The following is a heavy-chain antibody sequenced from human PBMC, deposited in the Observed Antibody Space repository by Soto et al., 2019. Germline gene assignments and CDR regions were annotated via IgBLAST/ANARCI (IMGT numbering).Heavy chain of an antibody. CDR2: IYYSGST. V-gene: IGHV4-39*01. CDR1: GDSISSSRYY. Sequence: SETLSLTCTVSGDSISSSRYYWGWIRQPPGKGLEWIGSIYYSGSTDYNPSLKSRVTISVDTSRIHFSLKLISVTAADTAIYYCARQSYGGSDYFDYWGQGTLVTVSS. CDR3: ARQSYGGSDYFDY. D-gene: IGHD2-21*01. J-gene: IGHJ4*02.